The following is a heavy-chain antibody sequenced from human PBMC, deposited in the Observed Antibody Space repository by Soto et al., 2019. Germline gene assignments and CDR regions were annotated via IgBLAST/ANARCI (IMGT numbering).Heavy chain of an antibody. CDR2: INAGNGNT. D-gene: IGHD2-15*01. CDR3: ARGSPKGGNYYYYMDV. V-gene: IGHV1-3*01. CDR1: GYTFTSYA. J-gene: IGHJ6*03. Sequence: QVQLVQSGAEVKKPGASVQVSCKASGYTFTSYAMHWVRQAPGQRLEWMGGINAGNGNTKYSQKFQGRVTITRDTSASTAYMELSNLRSEDTAVYYCARGSPKGGNYYYYMDVWGKGTTVTVSS.